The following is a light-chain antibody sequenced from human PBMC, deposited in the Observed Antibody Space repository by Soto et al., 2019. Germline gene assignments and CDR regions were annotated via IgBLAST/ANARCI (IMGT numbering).Light chain of an antibody. J-gene: IGKJ3*01. V-gene: IGKV3-15*01. CDR2: GAS. CDR1: QSVNRN. CDR3: QQYNIRPTEVT. Sequence: EKVMTQSPATLSVSPGESATLSCRASQSVNRNLAWYQQKPGQTPRLLIYGASTRAAGVPVRFSGSGSGTDFNLTISSLQSADFEIYHCQQYNIRPTEVTFGPGTKVDIK.